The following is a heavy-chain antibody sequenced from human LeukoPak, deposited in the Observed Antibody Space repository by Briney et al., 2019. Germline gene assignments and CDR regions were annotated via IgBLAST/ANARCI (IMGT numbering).Heavy chain of an antibody. CDR1: GGSISSSSYY. V-gene: IGHV4-39*01. CDR3: ARHLSNMVRTRDGWFDP. Sequence: SETLSLTCTVSGGSISSSSYYWGWIRRPPGKGLEWIGSIYYSGSTYYNPSLKSRVTISVDTSKNQFSLKLSSVTAADTAVYYCARHLSNMVRTRDGWFDPWGQGTLVTVSS. J-gene: IGHJ5*02. D-gene: IGHD3-10*01. CDR2: IYYSGST.